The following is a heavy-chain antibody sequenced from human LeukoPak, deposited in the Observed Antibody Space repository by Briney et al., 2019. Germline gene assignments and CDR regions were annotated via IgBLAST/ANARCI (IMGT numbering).Heavy chain of an antibody. CDR2: ISAYNGNT. Sequence: ASVKVSCKASGYTFTSYGISWVRQAPGQGLEWMGWISAYNGNTNYAQKLQGRVTMTTDTSTSTAYMELRGLRSDDTAVYYCARVGFGELYCGMDVWGQGTTVTVSS. CDR3: ARVGFGELYCGMDV. J-gene: IGHJ6*02. D-gene: IGHD3-10*01. CDR1: GYTFTSYG. V-gene: IGHV1-18*01.